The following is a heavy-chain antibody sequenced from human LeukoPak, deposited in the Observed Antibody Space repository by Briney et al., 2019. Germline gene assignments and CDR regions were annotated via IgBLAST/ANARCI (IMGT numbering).Heavy chain of an antibody. CDR1: GYSISSGYY. CDR3: ARNRDYYGSGSYSDY. V-gene: IGHV4-38-2*02. Sequence: SETLSLTCTVSGYSISSGYYWGWIRQPPGKGLEWIGSIYHSGSTYYNPSLKSRVTISVDTSKNQFSLKLSSVTAADTAVCYCARNRDYYGSGSYSDYWGQGTLVTVSS. CDR2: IYHSGST. J-gene: IGHJ4*02. D-gene: IGHD3-10*01.